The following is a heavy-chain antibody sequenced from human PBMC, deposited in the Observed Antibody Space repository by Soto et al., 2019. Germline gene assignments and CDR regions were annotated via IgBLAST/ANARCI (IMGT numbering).Heavy chain of an antibody. Sequence: GGSLRLSCAASGFTFSDYYMSWIRQAPGKGLEWVSYISSSGSTIYYADSVKGRFTISRDNAKNSLYLQMNSLRAEDTAVYYCAREKSVVVVAATQIDPWGQGTLVTVSS. J-gene: IGHJ5*02. D-gene: IGHD2-15*01. V-gene: IGHV3-11*01. CDR3: AREKSVVVVAATQIDP. CDR1: GFTFSDYY. CDR2: ISSSGSTI.